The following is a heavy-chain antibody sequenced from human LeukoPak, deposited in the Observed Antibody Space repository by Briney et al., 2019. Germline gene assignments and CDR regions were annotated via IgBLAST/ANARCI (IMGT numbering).Heavy chain of an antibody. CDR3: ARLHCSSTSCYRVSYYYYGMDV. CDR1: GFTFSSYS. Sequence: NSGGSLRLSCAASGFTFSSYSVNWVRQAPGKGLEWVSSISSSSSYIYYADSVKGRFTISRDNAKNSLYLQMNSLRAEDTAVYYCARLHCSSTSCYRVSYYYYGMDVWGQGTTVTVSS. J-gene: IGHJ6*02. D-gene: IGHD2-2*01. V-gene: IGHV3-21*01. CDR2: ISSSSSYI.